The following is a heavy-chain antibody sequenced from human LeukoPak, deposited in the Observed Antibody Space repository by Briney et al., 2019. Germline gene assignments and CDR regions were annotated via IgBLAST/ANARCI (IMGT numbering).Heavy chain of an antibody. CDR2: IYYSANA. J-gene: IGHJ5*02. CDR3: ARSPRGDYDYRSYSYPCFDP. D-gene: IGHD3-16*01. Sequence: SETLSLTCAVSGDSITSAGYYWGWIRQPPGKGLEWIGSIYYSANAYYNPSLKSRVTISVDASKNQFSLNLNSVAAADTAVYYCARSPRGDYDYRSYSYPCFDPWGLGTLVTVSS. CDR1: GDSITSAGYY. V-gene: IGHV4-39*07.